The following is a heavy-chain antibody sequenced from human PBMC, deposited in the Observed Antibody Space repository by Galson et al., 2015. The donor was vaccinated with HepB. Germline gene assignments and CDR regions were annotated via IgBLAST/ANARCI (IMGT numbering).Heavy chain of an antibody. V-gene: IGHV3-66*01. CDR1: GFTVSSNY. J-gene: IGHJ4*02. CDR2: IYGGGST. D-gene: IGHD3-22*01. Sequence: SLRLSCAASGFTVSSNYMSWVRQAPGKGLEWVSVIYGGGSTYYADSVKGRFTISRDNSKNTLYLQMNSLRAEDTAVYYCAADSDDSSAFNFDYWGQGTLVTVSS. CDR3: AADSDDSSAFNFDY.